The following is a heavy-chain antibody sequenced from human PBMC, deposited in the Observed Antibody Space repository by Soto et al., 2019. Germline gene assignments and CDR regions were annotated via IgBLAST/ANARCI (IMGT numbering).Heavy chain of an antibody. Sequence: KTSETLSLTCSVSGGSISSGSYCWSWIRQHPGKGLEWIGYIYYSGNTYYNPSLKSRLSISLDTSKSQFSLNLSSVTAADTAVYYCARARPSLLELVSVNWFDPWGQGTLVTVSS. V-gene: IGHV4-31*03. CDR3: ARARPSLLELVSVNWFDP. CDR2: IYYSGNT. J-gene: IGHJ5*02. CDR1: GGSISSGSYC. D-gene: IGHD1-7*01.